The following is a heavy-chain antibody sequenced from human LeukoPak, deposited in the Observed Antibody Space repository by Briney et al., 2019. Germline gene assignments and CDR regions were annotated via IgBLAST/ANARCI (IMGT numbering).Heavy chain of an antibody. Sequence: GGSLRLSCAASGFTFSSMNWVRQAPGKGLEWVSYISSSSSTIYYADSVKGRFTISRDNAKNSLYLQMNSLRAEDTAVYYCARSSGWYTGFDYWGQGTLVTVSS. CDR2: ISSSSSTI. D-gene: IGHD6-19*01. J-gene: IGHJ4*02. CDR3: ARSSGWYTGFDY. V-gene: IGHV3-48*01. CDR1: GFTFSS.